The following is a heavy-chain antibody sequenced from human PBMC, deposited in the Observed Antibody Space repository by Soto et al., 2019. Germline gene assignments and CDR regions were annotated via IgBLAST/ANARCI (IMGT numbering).Heavy chain of an antibody. CDR3: ASGKYCISTSCYGGNYYYGMDV. CDR2: IYHSGST. CDR1: GGSISSGGYS. D-gene: IGHD2-2*01. J-gene: IGHJ6*02. V-gene: IGHV4-30-2*01. Sequence: QLQLQESGSGLVKPSQTLSLTCAVSGGSISSGGYSWSWIRQPPGKGLEWIGYIYHSGSTYYNPSLKSRVTISVDRSKNQFSLKLSSVTAADTAVYYCASGKYCISTSCYGGNYYYGMDVWGQGTTVTVSS.